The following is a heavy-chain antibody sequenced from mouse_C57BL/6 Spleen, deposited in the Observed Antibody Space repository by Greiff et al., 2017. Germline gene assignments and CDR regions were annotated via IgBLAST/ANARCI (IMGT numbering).Heavy chain of an antibody. Sequence: QVQLQQPGAELVRPGSSVKLSCKASGYTFTSYWMHWVKQRPIQGLEWIGNIDPSDSETHYNQKFKDKATLTVDKSSSTAYMQLSSLTSEDSAVYYCARGKGTTVVDYFDYWGQGTTLTVSS. CDR1: GYTFTSYW. D-gene: IGHD1-1*01. J-gene: IGHJ2*01. CDR2: IDPSDSET. CDR3: ARGKGTTVVDYFDY. V-gene: IGHV1-52*01.